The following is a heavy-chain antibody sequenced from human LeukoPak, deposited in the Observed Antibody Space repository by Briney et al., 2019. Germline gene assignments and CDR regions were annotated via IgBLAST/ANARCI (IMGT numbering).Heavy chain of an antibody. D-gene: IGHD3-22*01. V-gene: IGHV3-30*01. CDR2: ISYDGSNK. CDR3: ARDYYDSSGMTY. CDR1: GFTFSSYA. Sequence: GGSLRLSYAASGFTFSSYAMHWVRQAPGKGLEWVAVISYDGSNKYYADSVKGRFTISRDNSKNTLYLQMNSLRAEDTAVYYCARDYYDSSGMTYWGQGTLVTVSS. J-gene: IGHJ4*02.